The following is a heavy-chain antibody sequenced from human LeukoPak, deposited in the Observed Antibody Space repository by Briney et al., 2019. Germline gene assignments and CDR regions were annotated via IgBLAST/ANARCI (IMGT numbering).Heavy chain of an antibody. CDR1: GGTFSSYA. V-gene: IGHV1-69*13. D-gene: IGHD3-22*01. CDR2: IIPIFGTA. Sequence: ASVKVSCKASGGTFSSYAISWVRQAPGQGLEWMGGIIPIFGTANYAQKFQGRVTITADESTSTAYMELSSLRSEDTAVYYCARDYYDSSGYYWYYFDYWGQGTLVTVSS. J-gene: IGHJ4*02. CDR3: ARDYYDSSGYYWYYFDY.